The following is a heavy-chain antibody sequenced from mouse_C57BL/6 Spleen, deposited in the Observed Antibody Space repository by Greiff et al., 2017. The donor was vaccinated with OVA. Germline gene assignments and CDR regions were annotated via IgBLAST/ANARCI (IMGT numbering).Heavy chain of an antibody. CDR3: TRTGYGYDVDY. CDR2: IDPETGGT. J-gene: IGHJ2*01. V-gene: IGHV1-15*01. D-gene: IGHD2-2*01. CDR1: GYTFTDYE. Sequence: VQLQQSGAELVRPGASVTLSCKASGYTFTDYEMHWVKQTPVHGLEWIGAIDPETGGTAYNQKFKGKAILTADKSSSTACMELRSLTSEDSAVYYCTRTGYGYDVDYWGQGTTLTVSS.